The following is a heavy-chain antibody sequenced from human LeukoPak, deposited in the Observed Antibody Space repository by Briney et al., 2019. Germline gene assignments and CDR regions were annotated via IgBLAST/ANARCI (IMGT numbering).Heavy chain of an antibody. D-gene: IGHD6-19*01. CDR2: ISTSGTYI. CDR1: GFTFSSYS. J-gene: IGHJ4*02. Sequence: PGGSLRLSCAASGFTFSSYSMNWVRQTPGKGLEWVSYISTSGTYIHYADSVKGRFSISRDIAKNSLYLQIYSLRAEDTAVYYCVRGDSGHFDYWGQGTLVTVSS. V-gene: IGHV3-21*01. CDR3: VRGDSGHFDY.